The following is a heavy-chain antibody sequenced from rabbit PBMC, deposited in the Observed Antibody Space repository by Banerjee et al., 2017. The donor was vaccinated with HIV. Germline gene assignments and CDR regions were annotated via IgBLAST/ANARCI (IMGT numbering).Heavy chain of an antibody. CDR2: IYTGSSGNT. Sequence: QSLEESGGDLVKPGASLPFTCPASGFSFSSVYAMCWVPRAPGKGLEWTACIYTGSSGNTDYASWAKGRFTISKTSSTTVTLQMTSLTAADTATYFCARNSYDYGGYAYAMWGPGTLVTVS. J-gene: IGHJ4*01. CDR3: ARNSYDYGGYAYAM. CDR1: GFSFSSVYA. D-gene: IGHD6-1*01. V-gene: IGHV1S40*01.